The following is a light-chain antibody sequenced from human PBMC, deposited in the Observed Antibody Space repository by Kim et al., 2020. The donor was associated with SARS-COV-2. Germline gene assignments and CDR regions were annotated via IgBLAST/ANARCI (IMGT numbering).Light chain of an antibody. J-gene: IGKJ2*01. Sequence: LSLSPGERATRSCRASQSVSSSYLAWYQQKPGQAPRLLIYGASSRATGIPDRFSASGSGTDFTLTISRLEPEDFAVYYCQQYGSSPFGQGTKLEI. CDR3: QQYGSSP. V-gene: IGKV3-20*01. CDR2: GAS. CDR1: QSVSSSY.